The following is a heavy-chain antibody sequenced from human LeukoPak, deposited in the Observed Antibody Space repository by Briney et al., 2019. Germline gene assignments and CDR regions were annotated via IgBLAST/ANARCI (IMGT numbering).Heavy chain of an antibody. D-gene: IGHD4-17*01. V-gene: IGHV4-39*07. Sequence: SETLSLTCTVSGGSISSSSYYWGWIRQPPGKGLEWIGSIYYSGSTYYNPSLKSRVTISVDTSKNQFSLKLSSVTAADTAVYYCAGNYGDYLLFDYWGQGTLVTVSS. CDR1: GGSISSSSYY. CDR3: AGNYGDYLLFDY. J-gene: IGHJ4*02. CDR2: IYYSGST.